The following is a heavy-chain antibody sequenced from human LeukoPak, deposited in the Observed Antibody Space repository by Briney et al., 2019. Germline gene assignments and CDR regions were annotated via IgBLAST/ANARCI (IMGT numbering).Heavy chain of an antibody. V-gene: IGHV3-23*01. D-gene: IGHD5-12*01. CDR2: ISGSGGRT. J-gene: IGHJ4*02. CDR3: AKRGGGGDXXCDY. Sequence: GGSLRLSCAASGFTFSSYAMSWVRQAPGKGLEWVSAISGSGGRTYYADPVKGRFTISRDNPKNTLYLQMNSLRAEDTAVYYFAKRGGGGDXXCDYWGQGTLVTXSS. CDR1: GFTFSSYA.